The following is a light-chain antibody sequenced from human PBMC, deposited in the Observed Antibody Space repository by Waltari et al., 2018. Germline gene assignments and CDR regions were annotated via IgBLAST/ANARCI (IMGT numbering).Light chain of an antibody. J-gene: IGKJ4*01. CDR3: QQYDNYLFVT. CDR2: GAS. Sequence: IQMTQSPSSLSASVGDRVTITCQASQDIVNFLNWYQQKPGEVPKLLIYGASTLTTGVPSRFSGSGSGTDFTFTITNLQPEDVATYYCQQYDNYLFVTFGGWTKLEIK. V-gene: IGKV1-33*01. CDR1: QDIVNF.